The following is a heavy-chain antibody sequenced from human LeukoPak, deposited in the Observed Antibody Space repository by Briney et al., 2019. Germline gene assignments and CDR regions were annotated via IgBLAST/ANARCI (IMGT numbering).Heavy chain of an antibody. Sequence: PSETLSLTCAVYGGSFSGYYWSWIRQPPGKGLEWIGEINHSGGTKYNPSLKSRVTISVDTSKNQFSLKLSSVTAADTAVYYCARGLGYYYYYYMDVWGKGTTVTVSS. V-gene: IGHV4-34*01. J-gene: IGHJ6*03. CDR1: GGSFSGYY. CDR2: INHSGGT. CDR3: ARGLGYYYYYYMDV.